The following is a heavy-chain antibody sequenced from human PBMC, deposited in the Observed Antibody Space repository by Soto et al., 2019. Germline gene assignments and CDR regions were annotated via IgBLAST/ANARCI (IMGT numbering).Heavy chain of an antibody. CDR2: INPNSGGT. Sequence: ASVKVSCKASGYTFTGYYMHWVRQAPGQGLEWMGWINPNSGGTNYAQKFQGRVTMTRDTSTSTAYMELSRLRSDDTAVYYCARDTAMVTPYDYWGQGTLVTVSS. CDR1: GYTFTGYY. CDR3: ARDTAMVTPYDY. D-gene: IGHD5-18*01. J-gene: IGHJ4*02. V-gene: IGHV1-2*02.